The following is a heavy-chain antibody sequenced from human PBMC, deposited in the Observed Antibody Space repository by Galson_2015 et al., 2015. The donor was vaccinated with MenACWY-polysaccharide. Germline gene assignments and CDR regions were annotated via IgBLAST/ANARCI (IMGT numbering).Heavy chain of an antibody. D-gene: IGHD3-10*01. CDR3: SRPLDSGTYALGY. Sequence: SLRLSCAASGFTFSNYWMHWVRQSPGTGVEWVSIIKYDGSITGCADSVKGRFTIARDNAKNTLYLQMDSLTAEDTAVYYCSRPLDSGTYALGYWGQGPLVTVSS. J-gene: IGHJ4*02. V-gene: IGHV3-74*01. CDR2: IKYDGSIT. CDR1: GFTFSNYW.